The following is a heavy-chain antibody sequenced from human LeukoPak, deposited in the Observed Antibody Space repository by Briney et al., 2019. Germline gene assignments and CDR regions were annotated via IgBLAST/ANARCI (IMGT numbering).Heavy chain of an antibody. CDR1: GNSISSGDYY. Sequence: SETLSLTCTVSGNSISSGDYYWSWIRQPAGKGLEWIGRISSSGSTNYNPSLKSRVTISVDTSKNQFSLKLSSVTAADTAVYYCARAYCSGGSCLLGDFDYWGQGTLVTVSS. J-gene: IGHJ4*02. D-gene: IGHD2-15*01. CDR3: ARAYCSGGSCLLGDFDY. CDR2: ISSSGST. V-gene: IGHV4-61*02.